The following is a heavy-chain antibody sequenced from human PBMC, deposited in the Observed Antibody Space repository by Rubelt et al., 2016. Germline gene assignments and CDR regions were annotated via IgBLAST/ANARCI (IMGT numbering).Heavy chain of an antibody. Sequence: QVQLQQWGAGLLKPSETLSLTCAVYGGSFSGYYWGWVRQPPGNRLEWIGSVTHTGSTFSIPSLENRLTISIDTSRNHYSLKLSSVTAADTAVYYCARDSGNFEIDSWGQGTLVTVSS. CDR3: ARDSGNFEIDS. CDR1: GGSFSGYY. J-gene: IGHJ4*02. CDR2: VTHTGST. D-gene: IGHD1-7*01. V-gene: IGHV4-34*01.